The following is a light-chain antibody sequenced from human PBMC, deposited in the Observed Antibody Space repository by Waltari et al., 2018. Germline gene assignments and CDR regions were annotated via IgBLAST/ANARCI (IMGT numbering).Light chain of an antibody. CDR1: QSISRSY. J-gene: IGKJ4*01. CDR2: GAS. V-gene: IGKV3-20*01. CDR3: QQYCSSLLT. Sequence: EIVLTQSPGTLSLSPGESATLSCRASQSISRSYLTWYQQKPGQSPRLLIYGASSRAIGIPEKFSGSGSGTDFTLTISRLEPEDIAVYYCQQYCSSLLTFGGGTKVEIK.